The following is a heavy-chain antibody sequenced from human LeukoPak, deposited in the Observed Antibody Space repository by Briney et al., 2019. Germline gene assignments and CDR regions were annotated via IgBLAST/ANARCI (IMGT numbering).Heavy chain of an antibody. Sequence: GGSLRLSCAASGFTFSIYAMSWVRQAPGKGLQWVSSITSSGDGTYYADSVKGRFTISRDNSENMLYLQMNSLRVEDTVVYFCAKDRPNYYGSNGHYYRRDGDYWGQGTLVTVSS. CDR3: AKDRPNYYGSNGHYYRRDGDY. J-gene: IGHJ4*02. CDR2: ITSSGDGT. V-gene: IGHV3-23*01. D-gene: IGHD3-22*01. CDR1: GFTFSIYA.